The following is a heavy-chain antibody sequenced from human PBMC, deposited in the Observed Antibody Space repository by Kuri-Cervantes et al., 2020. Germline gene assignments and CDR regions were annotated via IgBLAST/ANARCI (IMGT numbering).Heavy chain of an antibody. CDR1: GFIFSSYG. D-gene: IGHD2-15*01. CDR2: IWYDGSNK. J-gene: IGHJ6*02. V-gene: IGHV3-33*01. Sequence: GGSLRLSCAASGFIFSSYGMHWVRQAPGKGLEWVAVIWYDGSNKYYADSVKGRFTISRDSSKNTLYLQMNSLRAEDTAVYYCAREKVVAAPPRGSYYYGMDVWGQGTTVTVSS. CDR3: AREKVVAAPPRGSYYYGMDV.